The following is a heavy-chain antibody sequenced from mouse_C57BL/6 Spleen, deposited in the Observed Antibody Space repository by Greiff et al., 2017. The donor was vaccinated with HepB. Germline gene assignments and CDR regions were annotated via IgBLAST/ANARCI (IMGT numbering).Heavy chain of an antibody. CDR2: INPNNGGT. V-gene: IGHV1-26*01. J-gene: IGHJ4*01. CDR1: GYTFTDYY. Sequence: EVQLQQSGPELVKPGASVKISCKASGYTFTDYYMNWVKQSHGKSLEWIGDINPNNGGTSYNQKFKGKATLTVDKSSSTAYMELRSLTSEDSAVYYGVRRAIYYDYPGDMDYWGQGTSVTVSS. CDR3: VRRAIYYDYPGDMDY. D-gene: IGHD2-4*01.